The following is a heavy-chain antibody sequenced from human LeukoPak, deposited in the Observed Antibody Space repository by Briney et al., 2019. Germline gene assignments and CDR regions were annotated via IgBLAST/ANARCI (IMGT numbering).Heavy chain of an antibody. J-gene: IGHJ4*02. D-gene: IGHD1-26*01. V-gene: IGHV3-21*01. Sequence: KSGGSLRLSCTASGFTFSSYSMNWVRQAPGKGLEWVSSISSSSSYIYYADSVKGRFTISRDNAKNSLYLQMNSLRAEDTAVYYCARVVGATNFDYWGQGTLVTVSS. CDR3: ARVVGATNFDY. CDR1: GFTFSSYS. CDR2: ISSSSSYI.